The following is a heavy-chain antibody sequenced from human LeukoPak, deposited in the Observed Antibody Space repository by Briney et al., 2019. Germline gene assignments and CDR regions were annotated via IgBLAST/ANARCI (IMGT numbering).Heavy chain of an antibody. D-gene: IGHD3-3*01. V-gene: IGHV1-69*01. CDR2: IIPIFGTA. CDR1: GGTFSSYA. Sequence: SVKVSCKASGGTFSSYAISWVRQAPGQGLEWVGGIIPIFGTANYAQKFQGRVTITADESTSTAYMELSSLRSEDTAVYYCARPRERYDFWSGYYLTLDYWGQGTLVTVSS. CDR3: ARPRERYDFWSGYYLTLDY. J-gene: IGHJ4*02.